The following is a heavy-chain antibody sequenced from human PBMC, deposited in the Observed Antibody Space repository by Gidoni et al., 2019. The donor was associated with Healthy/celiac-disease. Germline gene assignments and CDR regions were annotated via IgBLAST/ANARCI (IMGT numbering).Heavy chain of an antibody. V-gene: IGHV4-39*01. CDR1: GGSISSSSYY. CDR2: IYYSGST. J-gene: IGHJ6*02. CDR3: ARLPHDYSGGRYYYGMDV. D-gene: IGHD4-4*01. Sequence: QLQLQESGPGLVKPSETLSLTCTVSGGSISSSSYYWGWIRQPPGKGLEWIGSIYYSGSTYYNPSLKSRVTISVDTSKNQFSLKLSSVTAADTAVYYCARLPHDYSGGRYYYGMDVWGQGTTVTVS.